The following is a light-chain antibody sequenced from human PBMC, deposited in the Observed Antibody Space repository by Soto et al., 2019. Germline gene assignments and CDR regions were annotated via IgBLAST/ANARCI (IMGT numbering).Light chain of an antibody. CDR1: QSVISN. Sequence: EIVMTQSPATLSVSPGERATLSCRASQSVISNLAWYQQKPCQAPRLLIYVASTRTTPTTARFSGSGSGTELTLTISSLQSEDFALYYCMQYNNWPPLTFGGGTKVEIK. V-gene: IGKV3-15*01. CDR2: VAS. J-gene: IGKJ4*01. CDR3: MQYNNWPPLT.